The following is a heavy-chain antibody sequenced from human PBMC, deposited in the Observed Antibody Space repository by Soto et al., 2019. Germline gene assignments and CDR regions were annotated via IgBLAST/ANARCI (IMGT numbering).Heavy chain of an antibody. CDR1: GGSISGGGFS. CDR3: ARLQFGEGFDY. CDR2: ILHTGGT. D-gene: IGHD3-10*01. J-gene: IGHJ4*02. V-gene: IGHV4-30-2*01. Sequence: PSETLSLTCAVSGGSISGGGFSWIWIRQPPGKGLEWIGYILHTGGTQYNPSLKSRVSMSVDKSKNQFSLHLTSVTAADTAVYYCARLQFGEGFDYWGQGALVTVS.